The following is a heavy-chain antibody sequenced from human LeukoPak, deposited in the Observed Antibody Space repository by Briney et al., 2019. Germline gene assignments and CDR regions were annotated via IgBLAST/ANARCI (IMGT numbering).Heavy chain of an antibody. CDR2: INHSGST. CDR1: GGSFRGYY. Sequence: SETLSLTCAVYGGSFRGYYWSWIRQPPGKGLEWIGEINHSGSTNYNPSLKSRVTISVDTSKNQFSLKLSSVTAADTAVYYCAGSSTVTTFAGYYYYMDVWGKGTTVTVSS. J-gene: IGHJ6*03. D-gene: IGHD4-17*01. V-gene: IGHV4-34*01. CDR3: AGSSTVTTFAGYYYYMDV.